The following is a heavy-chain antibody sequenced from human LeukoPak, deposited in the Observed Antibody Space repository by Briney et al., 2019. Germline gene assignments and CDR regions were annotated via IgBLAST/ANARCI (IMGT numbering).Heavy chain of an antibody. V-gene: IGHV1-18*01. D-gene: IGHD3-10*01. Sequence: ASVKVSCKASGYTFINYGINWVRQAPGQGLEWMGWISAYNGNTNYAQSLQGRVTMTTDSSTSTVYMEMRSLTSDDTAVYYCARDLDQYNGRFGGFGHDFWGQGTLVTVSS. J-gene: IGHJ4*02. CDR3: ARDLDQYNGRFGGFGHDF. CDR2: ISAYNGNT. CDR1: GYTFINYG.